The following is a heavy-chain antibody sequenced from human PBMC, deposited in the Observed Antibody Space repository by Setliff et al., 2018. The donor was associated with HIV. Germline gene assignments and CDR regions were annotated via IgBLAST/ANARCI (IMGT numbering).Heavy chain of an antibody. V-gene: IGHV4-34*10. Sequence: SETLSLTCAVYGGSFSGFYWTFIRQSPGKGLEWIGEVTHSGTTTYDPSLKSRITISVDTSKRQFSLKLDSVTAADTAIYYCARQSTVAAAGFDFWGQGTLVTVSS. CDR3: ARQSTVAAAGFDF. CDR1: GGSFSGFY. J-gene: IGHJ4*02. CDR2: VTHSGTT. D-gene: IGHD6-13*01.